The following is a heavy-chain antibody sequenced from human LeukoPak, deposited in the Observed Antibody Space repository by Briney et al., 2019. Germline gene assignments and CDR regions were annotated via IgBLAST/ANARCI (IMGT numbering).Heavy chain of an antibody. CDR1: GGSINSGDHY. CDR2: IHHSGNT. J-gene: IGHJ4*02. D-gene: IGHD4-11*01. Sequence: SETLSLTCTVSGGSINSGDHYWSWIRQPPGKGLEWIVYIHHSGNTYYNASLKSRVTISTDMSKNQFSLSLVSVTAADAAVYYCARAAGAYSSWYFFDYWGLGTLVTVSS. V-gene: IGHV4-30-4*01. CDR3: ARAAGAYSSWYFFDY.